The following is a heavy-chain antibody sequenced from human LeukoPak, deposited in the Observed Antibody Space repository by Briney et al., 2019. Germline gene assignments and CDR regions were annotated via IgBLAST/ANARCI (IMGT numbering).Heavy chain of an antibody. J-gene: IGHJ6*03. V-gene: IGHV4-59*08. CDR1: GGSISSYY. Sequence: SETLSLTCTVSGGSISSYYWSWIRQPPGKGLEWIGYIYYSGGTNYNPSLKSRVTISVDTSKNQFSLKLSSVTAADTAVYYCARHFAFSYYYMDVWGKGTTVTVSS. CDR2: IYYSGGT. CDR3: ARHFAFSYYYMDV.